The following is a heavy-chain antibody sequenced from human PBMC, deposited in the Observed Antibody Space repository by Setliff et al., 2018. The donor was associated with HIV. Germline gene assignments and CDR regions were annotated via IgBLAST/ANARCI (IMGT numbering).Heavy chain of an antibody. Sequence: SETLSLTCTVSGYSIRSGYYWGWVRQPPGKGLEWIGSIHRSGTTYYNPSLKSRVTVSLDSSKNQFSLKMTSVTAADTAVYYCARGMDYYDTSGYYQYYFDYWGQGTLVTVSS. J-gene: IGHJ4*02. D-gene: IGHD3-22*01. CDR1: GYSIRSGYY. CDR2: IHRSGTT. V-gene: IGHV4-38-2*02. CDR3: ARGMDYYDTSGYYQYYFDY.